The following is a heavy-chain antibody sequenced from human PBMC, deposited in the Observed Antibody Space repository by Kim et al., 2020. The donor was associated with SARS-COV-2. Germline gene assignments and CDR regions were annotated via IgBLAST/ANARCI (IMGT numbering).Heavy chain of an antibody. CDR3: AREEGYCSGGSCSNWFDP. J-gene: IGHJ5*02. CDR2: IIPIFGTA. V-gene: IGHV1-69*13. CDR1: GGTFSSYA. D-gene: IGHD2-15*01. Sequence: SVKVSCKASGGTFSSYAISWVRQAPGQGLEWMGGIIPIFGTANYAQKFQGRVTITADESTSTAYMELSSLRSEDTAVYYCAREEGYCSGGSCSNWFDPWGQGTLVTVSS.